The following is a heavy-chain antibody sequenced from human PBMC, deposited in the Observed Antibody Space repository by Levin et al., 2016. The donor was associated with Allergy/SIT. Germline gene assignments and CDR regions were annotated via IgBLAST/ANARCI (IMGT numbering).Heavy chain of an antibody. CDR1: GFPVSSNY. CDR2: IYSSGNT. CDR3: ARTNRLWFGEFYYYAMDV. V-gene: IGHV3-66*02. D-gene: IGHD3-10*01. Sequence: GGSLRLSCEASGFPVSSNYMSWVRQAPGKGLEVVSVIYSSGNTRYADSLKGRFTISRDNSKNTLSLQMDSLRDEDTAVYYCARTNRLWFGEFYYYAMDVWGQGTTVTVSS. J-gene: IGHJ6*02.